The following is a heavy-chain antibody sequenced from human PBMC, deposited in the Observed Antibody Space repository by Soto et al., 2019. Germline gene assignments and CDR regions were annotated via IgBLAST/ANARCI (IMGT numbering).Heavy chain of an antibody. J-gene: IGHJ4*02. CDR1: GFPYRNYG. D-gene: IGHD2-21*01. CDR2: ISSDASFG. Sequence: QVQLVESGGGVVQPGKSLRLSCAASGFPYRNYGFHWVRQAPGKGLEWVAFISSDASFGQYADSVKGRFTISIDNAQNTVYLQVNSLRPEDTAVYYCAKSFCGGNCHFEYWGQGTLVTVSS. V-gene: IGHV3-30*18. CDR3: AKSFCGGNCHFEY.